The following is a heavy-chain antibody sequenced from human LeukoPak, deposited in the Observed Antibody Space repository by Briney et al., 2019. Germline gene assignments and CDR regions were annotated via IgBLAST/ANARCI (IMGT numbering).Heavy chain of an antibody. V-gene: IGHV1-18*01. CDR2: INGYNGNT. Sequence: ASMKVSCEASGYTFTSLHINWLRQAPGQGLEWMGWINGYNGNTHYSQNLQGRVTMTRDTSTNTVYLELRSLRFDDTAVYCCARGTRARGTCDNCYSSSLDSWGQGTLLTVSS. CDR1: GYTFTSLH. J-gene: IGHJ4*02. CDR3: ARGTRARGTCDNCYSSSLDS. D-gene: IGHD2-15*01.